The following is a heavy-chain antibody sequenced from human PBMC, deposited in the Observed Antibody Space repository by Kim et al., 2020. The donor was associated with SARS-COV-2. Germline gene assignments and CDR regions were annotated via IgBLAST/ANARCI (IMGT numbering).Heavy chain of an antibody. CDR3: ARVSYDYVWGSYRYYFDY. D-gene: IGHD3-16*02. J-gene: IGHJ4*02. V-gene: IGHV4-34*01. Sequence: SETLSLTCAVYGGSFSGYYWSWIRQPPGKGLEWIGEINHSGSTNYNPSLKSRVTISVDTSKNPFSLKLSSVTAADTAVYYCARVSYDYVWGSYRYYFDYWGQGTLVTVSS. CDR2: INHSGST. CDR1: GGSFSGYY.